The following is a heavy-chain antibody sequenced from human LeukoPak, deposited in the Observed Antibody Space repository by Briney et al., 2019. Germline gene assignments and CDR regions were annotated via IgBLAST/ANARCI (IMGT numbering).Heavy chain of an antibody. CDR2: TTGGGGVT. V-gene: IGHV3-23*01. J-gene: IGHJ4*02. D-gene: IGHD3-22*01. Sequence: GGSLRLSCVASGFTFSSYAMSWVRHAPGKGLEWVSVTTGGGGVTYYADSVKGRFTISRDNSKNTLYLQMDSLRAEDTAVYYCAKHYDSSGYYFDYWGQGTLVTVSS. CDR3: AKHYDSSGYYFDY. CDR1: GFTFSSYA.